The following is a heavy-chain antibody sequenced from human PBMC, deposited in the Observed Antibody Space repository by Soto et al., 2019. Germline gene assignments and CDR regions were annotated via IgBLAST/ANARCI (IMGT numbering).Heavy chain of an antibody. CDR1: GFTFKSYD. CDR3: AVVSSPAY. V-gene: IGHV3-30*03. CDR2: ISDDGTNK. J-gene: IGHJ4*02. Sequence: QVQLVESGGGVVQPGRSLRLSCAASGFTFKSYDMHWVRQAPGRGLDWVAFISDDGTNKYYVDSVKGRFTISRDNSRNTLYLQMSSLRPEEMGVYYCAVVSSPAYWGQGTLVTVSS. D-gene: IGHD2-21*01.